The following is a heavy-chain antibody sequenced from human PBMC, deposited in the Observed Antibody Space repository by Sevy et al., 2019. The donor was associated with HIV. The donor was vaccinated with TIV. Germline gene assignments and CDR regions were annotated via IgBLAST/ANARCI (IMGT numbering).Heavy chain of an antibody. CDR2: INSGGGST. J-gene: IGHJ4*02. D-gene: IGHD3-22*01. CDR1: GFTFTEFV. V-gene: IGHV3-23*01. CDR3: AKDVGGGYYDSSGYSDH. Sequence: GGSLRLSCAASGFTFTEFVMSWVRQAPGKGLEWVSTINSGGGSTYYADSVKGRFNISSDNSQNTLDLQMNSLRAEDTAVYYCAKDVGGGYYDSSGYSDHWGQGTLVTVSS.